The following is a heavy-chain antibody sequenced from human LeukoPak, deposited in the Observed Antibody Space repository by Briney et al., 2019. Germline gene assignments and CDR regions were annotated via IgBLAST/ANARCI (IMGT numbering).Heavy chain of an antibody. CDR3: ARAYSSSWYEYFQY. CDR1: GFTFSSYG. D-gene: IGHD6-13*01. CDR2: IWYDGTNK. Sequence: GRSLRLSCAASGFTFSSYGMHWVRQAPGKGLEWVAAIWYDGTNKNYADSVKGRFTISRDNSKNTLYLQMNSLRAEDTAVYYCARAYSSSWYEYFQYWGQGTLVTVSS. J-gene: IGHJ1*01. V-gene: IGHV3-33*01.